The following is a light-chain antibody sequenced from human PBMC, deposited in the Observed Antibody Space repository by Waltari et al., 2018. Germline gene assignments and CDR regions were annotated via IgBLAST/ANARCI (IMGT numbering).Light chain of an antibody. CDR2: DAS. CDR1: QSVRSY. J-gene: IGKJ4*01. CDR3: QQRHDWPLN. Sequence: EILLTQSPVTLSVSPGERATLSCKASQSVRSYLAWYQQKPGQAPRLLIYDASNRASVIPARFSGSGSGTDFTLTISNVEPEDFAVYYCQQRHDWPLNFGGGTKLEIK. V-gene: IGKV3-11*01.